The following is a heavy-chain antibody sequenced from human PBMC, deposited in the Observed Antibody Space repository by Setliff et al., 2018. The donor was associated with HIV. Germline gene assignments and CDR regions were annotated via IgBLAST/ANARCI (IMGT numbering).Heavy chain of an antibody. J-gene: IGHJ4*02. V-gene: IGHV3-7*01. CDR3: ARLRINDY. CDR1: GFTFSSHW. Sequence: GESLKISCAVSGFTFSSHWMVWVRQAPGKGLEWVANINQDGSEKNYVDSVKGRFTISRDNSKNSVYLQMNGLRVEDTAVYYCARLRINDYWGQGTPVTVSS. CDR2: INQDGSEK.